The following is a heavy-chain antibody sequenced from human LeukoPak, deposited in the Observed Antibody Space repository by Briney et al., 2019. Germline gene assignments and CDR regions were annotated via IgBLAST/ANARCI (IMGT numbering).Heavy chain of an antibody. V-gene: IGHV4-4*07. Sequence: SETLSLTCTVSGVSISTHYWSWIRQPPGKGLEWIARIYSSGSTNYNPSLKRRVPMSVDTSKSQISLKLNSVTAADADVYYCARVGSINYWYFDLWGRGTLVTVSS. CDR3: ARVGSINYWYFDL. CDR1: GVSISTHY. D-gene: IGHD1-26*01. CDR2: IYSSGST. J-gene: IGHJ2*01.